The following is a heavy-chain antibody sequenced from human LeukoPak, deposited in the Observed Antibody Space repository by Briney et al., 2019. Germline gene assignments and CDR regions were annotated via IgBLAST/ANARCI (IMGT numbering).Heavy chain of an antibody. V-gene: IGHV3-23*01. J-gene: IGHJ4*02. D-gene: IGHD3-22*01. CDR2: ISVSGGST. CDR1: GFTFSKYA. CDR3: AKSNYFDSGGYYFFDY. Sequence: PGGSLRLSCAASGFTFSKYAMTWVRQAPGKGLEWVSGISVSGGSTNYADSVKGRFTISRDNSKNTLYLQMNRLRAEDTGVYYCAKSNYFDSGGYYFFDYWGQGTLATVSS.